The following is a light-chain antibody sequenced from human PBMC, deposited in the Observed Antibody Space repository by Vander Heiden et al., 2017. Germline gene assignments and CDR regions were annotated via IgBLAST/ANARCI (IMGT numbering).Light chain of an antibody. J-gene: IGKJ1*01. V-gene: IGKV1-27*01. Sequence: DHQMTQSPSSLSASVGDRVTITCRASQDIGNYLAWYQQKPGKVPQLLIYSASTLQWGVSSRFSGSGSGTDFALTISGLQPEDVATYYCQRYDDDPWTFRPGTKVEVK. CDR1: QDIGNY. CDR2: SAS. CDR3: QRYDDDPWT.